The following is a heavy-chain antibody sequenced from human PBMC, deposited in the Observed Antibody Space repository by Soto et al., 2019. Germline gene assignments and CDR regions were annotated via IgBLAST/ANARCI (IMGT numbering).Heavy chain of an antibody. V-gene: IGHV3-15*07. Sequence: EVQLVESGGGLVKPGGSLRLSCAASGFTFSNAWMNWVRQAPGKGLEWVGRIKSKTDGGTTDYAAPMKGRFTISRDDSKNTLYLQMNSLKTEDTAVYYCTTDGGYSYGYVFDYWGQGTLVTVSS. CDR2: IKSKTDGGTT. J-gene: IGHJ4*02. CDR1: GFTFSNAW. D-gene: IGHD5-18*01. CDR3: TTDGGYSYGYVFDY.